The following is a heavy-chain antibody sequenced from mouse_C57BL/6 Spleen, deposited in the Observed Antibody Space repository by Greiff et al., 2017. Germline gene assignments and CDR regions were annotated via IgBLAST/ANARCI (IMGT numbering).Heavy chain of an antibody. Sequence: EVKLMESGPGTVKPSQSLSLTCTVTGYSITSGYDWHWIRHFPGNKLEWMGYISYSGSTNYNPFLKSRISITHDTSKNHFFLKLNSVTSEDTATCYCAGGYSNSWFAYWGQGTLVTVSA. CDR3: AGGYSNSWFAY. J-gene: IGHJ3*01. CDR2: ISYSGST. CDR1: GYSITSGYD. D-gene: IGHD2-5*01. V-gene: IGHV3-1*01.